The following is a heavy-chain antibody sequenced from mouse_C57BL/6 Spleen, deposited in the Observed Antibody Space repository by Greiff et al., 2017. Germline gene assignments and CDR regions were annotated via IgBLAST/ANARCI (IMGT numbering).Heavy chain of an antibody. V-gene: IGHV1-64*01. CDR2: IHPNSGST. Sequence: VKLQQPGAELVKPGASVKLSCKASGYTFTSYWMHWVKQRPGQGLEWIGMIHPNSGSTNYNEKFKSKATLTVDKSSSTAYMQLSSLTSEDSAVYYCARSSWSYYFDYWGQGTTLTVSS. CDR3: ARSSWSYYFDY. CDR1: GYTFTSYW. J-gene: IGHJ2*01. D-gene: IGHD1-1*01.